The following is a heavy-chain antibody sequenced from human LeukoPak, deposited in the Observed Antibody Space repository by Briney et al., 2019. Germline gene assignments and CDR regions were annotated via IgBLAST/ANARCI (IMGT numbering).Heavy chain of an antibody. Sequence: PGGSLRLSCATSGFTFSSYSMNWVRQAPGKGLEWVSFISTSSNYIYYADSVKGRFTISRDNSKNTLYLQMNSLRAEDTAVYYCAKDRRVDTAMVDYWGQGTLVTVSS. D-gene: IGHD5-18*01. CDR1: GFTFSSYS. V-gene: IGHV3-21*01. CDR2: ISTSSNYI. J-gene: IGHJ4*02. CDR3: AKDRRVDTAMVDY.